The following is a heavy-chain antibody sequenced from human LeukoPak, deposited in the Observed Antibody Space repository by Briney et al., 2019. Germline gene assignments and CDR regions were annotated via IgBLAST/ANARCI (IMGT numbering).Heavy chain of an antibody. Sequence: SETLSLTCSVSGGSISTYYWSWIRQPPGKGLEWIGYIHYSGNTNYNPSLKSRVTISVDTSKNQFSLKVSSVTAADTAVYYCAREGTAGTNLNWFDSSGQGTLVTVSS. CDR1: GGSISTYY. J-gene: IGHJ5*01. D-gene: IGHD1-1*01. V-gene: IGHV4-59*01. CDR2: IHYSGNT. CDR3: AREGTAGTNLNWFDS.